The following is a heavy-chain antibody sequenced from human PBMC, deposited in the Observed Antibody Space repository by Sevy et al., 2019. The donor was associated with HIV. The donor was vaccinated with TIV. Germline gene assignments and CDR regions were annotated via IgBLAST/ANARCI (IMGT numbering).Heavy chain of an antibody. V-gene: IGHV3-49*03. CDR2: IRSKAYGGTA. CDR3: SRDGTAVAGLNFDY. D-gene: IGHD6-19*01. CDR1: GFIFGDFA. Sequence: GGSLGLSCTTSGFIFGDFALSWFRQAPGKGLEWLGFIRSKAYGGTAYFAASVKGRFAISRDDSKSIAYLQMNSLRTDDTGVYYCSRDGTAVAGLNFDYWGQGTRVTVSS. J-gene: IGHJ4*02.